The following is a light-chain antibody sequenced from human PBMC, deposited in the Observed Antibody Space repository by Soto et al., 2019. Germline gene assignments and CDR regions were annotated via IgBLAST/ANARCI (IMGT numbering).Light chain of an antibody. J-gene: IGKJ3*01. CDR3: QQLNTFPPFFT. V-gene: IGKV1-5*01. CDR2: DTS. CDR1: QNIRSW. Sequence: DIQMTQSPSTLSASVGDRVTITCRASQNIRSWLAWYQQRPGKVPNLLIWDTSKLQSGVPSRFSGSGSGTEFTLTIASLQRDDFATYFCQQLNTFPPFFTFGPGTKVDIK.